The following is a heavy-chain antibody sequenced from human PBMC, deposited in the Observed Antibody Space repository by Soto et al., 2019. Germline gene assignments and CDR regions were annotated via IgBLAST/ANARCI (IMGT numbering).Heavy chain of an antibody. CDR2: IYDSGSP. Sequence: SETLSLTCTISGGSISVYYWSWIRQPPGQALEWIGYIYDSGSPYYNPSLRSRVIISADTSKNQISLKLTSATAADTAGYYCAGGGGSSPPRYWGRGTLVTVSS. D-gene: IGHD3-16*01. CDR3: AGGGGSSPPRY. CDR1: GGSISVYY. V-gene: IGHV4-59*01. J-gene: IGHJ4*02.